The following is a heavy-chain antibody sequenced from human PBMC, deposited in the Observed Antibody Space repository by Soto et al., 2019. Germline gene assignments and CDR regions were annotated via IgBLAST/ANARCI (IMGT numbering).Heavy chain of an antibody. CDR1: GFSLSSGGLC. CDR2: IDWDDAK. CDR3: ARMRSSAWYDGWYFDY. J-gene: IGHJ4*02. D-gene: IGHD6-19*01. V-gene: IGHV2-70*01. Sequence: SGPTLVNPTQTLTLTCAFSGFSLSSGGLCVGWIRQPPGKALEWLAIIDWDDAKYYSTSLKTRLTISKDTSKNQVVLTMTNMDPVDTATYYCARMRSSAWYDGWYFDYWGPGALVTVS.